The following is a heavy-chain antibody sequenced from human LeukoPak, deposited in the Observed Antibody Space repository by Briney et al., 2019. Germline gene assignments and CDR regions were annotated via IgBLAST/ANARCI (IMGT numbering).Heavy chain of an antibody. CDR1: GFTFSIYA. CDR3: AKDGYICYSAPYYFDY. Sequence: GGSLRLSCGASGFTFSIYAMSWVREARGEGLEWVSGISGSGGNTYYADSVKGRFTISRDNSKNTLYLQMNSLRAGDTAVYYCAKDGYICYSAPYYFDYWGQATLLTVSS. CDR2: ISGSGGNT. J-gene: IGHJ4*02. V-gene: IGHV3-23*01. D-gene: IGHD4-11*01.